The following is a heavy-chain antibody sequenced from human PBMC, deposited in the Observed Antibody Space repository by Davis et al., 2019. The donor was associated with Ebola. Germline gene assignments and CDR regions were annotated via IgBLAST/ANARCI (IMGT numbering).Heavy chain of an antibody. J-gene: IGHJ4*02. D-gene: IGHD6-19*01. CDR3: ARGSRWLPIF. CDR1: GFTFSNYA. CDR2: ISASDGTI. Sequence: GGSLRLSCAASGFTFSNYAMSWVRQAPGKGLEWVASISASDGTIKYAESVKGRFTISRDNAKNSLYLQMNSLRAEDTAVYYCARGSRWLPIFWGQGTLVTVSS. V-gene: IGHV3-23*01.